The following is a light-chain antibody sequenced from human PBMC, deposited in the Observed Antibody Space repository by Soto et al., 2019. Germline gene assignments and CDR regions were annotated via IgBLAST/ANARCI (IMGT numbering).Light chain of an antibody. CDR3: QQRSNWPPEVT. Sequence: EIVLTQSPGTLSLSPGERAILSCRASQSVSSDSLAWYRQKPGQAPRLLIYDASNRATGIPARFSGSGSGTDFTLTISSLEPEDFAVYYCQQRSNWPPEVTFGPGTKVDIK. V-gene: IGKV3-11*01. J-gene: IGKJ3*01. CDR2: DAS. CDR1: QSVSSD.